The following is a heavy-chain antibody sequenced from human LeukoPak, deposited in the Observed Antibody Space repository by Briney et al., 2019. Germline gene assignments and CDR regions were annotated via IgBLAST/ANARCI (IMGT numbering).Heavy chain of an antibody. J-gene: IGHJ3*02. CDR3: ARDLRTVTVAGLGVFDI. CDR2: IDPTSGKT. Sequence: ASVKVSCKASGYSFTDYYMHWVRQAPGQGLEWMGVIDPTSGKTNYAQKFQGRVTMNRDMSTSTLYLELTSLRSDDTAFYYCARDLRTVTVAGLGVFDIWGQGTIVSVSS. V-gene: IGHV1-46*01. D-gene: IGHD6-19*01. CDR1: GYSFTDYY.